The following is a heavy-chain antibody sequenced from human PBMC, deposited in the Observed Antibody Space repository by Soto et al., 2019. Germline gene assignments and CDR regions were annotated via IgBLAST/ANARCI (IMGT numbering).Heavy chain of an antibody. J-gene: IGHJ5*02. CDR2: INHSGST. Sequence: GTLSITFAVYGGSFSGYYWSGIRQPAGKGLEWIGEINHSGSTNYNPSLKSRVTISVDTSKNQFSLKLSPVTAADTAVYYCAGGRIVVVPAATPYNWSDPWGQGTLVTVSS. CDR3: AGGRIVVVPAATPYNWSDP. V-gene: IGHV4-34*01. D-gene: IGHD2-2*01. CDR1: GGSFSGYY.